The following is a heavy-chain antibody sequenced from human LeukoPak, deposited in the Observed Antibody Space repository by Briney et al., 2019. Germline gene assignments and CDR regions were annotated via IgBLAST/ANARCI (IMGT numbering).Heavy chain of an antibody. Sequence: PSETLSLTCAVYGGSFSGYYWSWIRQPPGKGLEWIGEINHSGSTNYNPSLKSRVTISVDKSKNQFSLKLSSVTAADTALYYCAKAVRGVMAPDYWGQGTLVTVSS. J-gene: IGHJ4*02. CDR2: INHSGST. V-gene: IGHV4-34*01. CDR1: GGSFSGYY. CDR3: AKAVRGVMAPDY. D-gene: IGHD3-10*01.